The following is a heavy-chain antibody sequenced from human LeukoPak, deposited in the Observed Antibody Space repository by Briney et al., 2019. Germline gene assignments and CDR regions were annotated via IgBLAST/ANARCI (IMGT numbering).Heavy chain of an antibody. CDR3: AKVGQLGYFDY. V-gene: IGHV3-23*01. Sequence: GGSLRLSCAASGFTFSSYAMSWVRQAPGKGLEWVSGISGSGGSTSSADSVKGRFTISRDNSKNTLDLQMNSLRAEDTAVYYCAKVGQLGYFDYWGQGTLVTVSS. J-gene: IGHJ4*02. D-gene: IGHD6-13*01. CDR1: GFTFSSYA. CDR2: ISGSGGST.